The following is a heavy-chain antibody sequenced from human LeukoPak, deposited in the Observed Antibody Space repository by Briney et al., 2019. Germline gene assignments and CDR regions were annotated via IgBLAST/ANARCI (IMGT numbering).Heavy chain of an antibody. Sequence: SQTLSLTCAISGDSVSSHMAAWNWITQSPSRGLEGLGRKYYRSKWYNAYAVSVKSRITINTDTSKNQFSLQLNSVTPEDTAVYYCAREVRATIYYFDYWGQGTLVTVSS. V-gene: IGHV6-1*01. CDR1: GDSVSSHMAA. CDR2: KYYRSKWYN. CDR3: AREVRATIYYFDY. J-gene: IGHJ4*02. D-gene: IGHD5-12*01.